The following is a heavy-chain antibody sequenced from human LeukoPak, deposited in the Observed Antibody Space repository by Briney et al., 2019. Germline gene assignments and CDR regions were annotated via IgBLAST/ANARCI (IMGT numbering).Heavy chain of an antibody. D-gene: IGHD1-26*01. CDR2: IYHSGST. Sequence: SQTLSLTCAVSGGSISSGGYSWSWIRQPPGTGLEWIGYIYHSGSTYYNPSLKSRVTISVDRSKNQFSLKLSSVTAADTAVYYCATSGSYPRFDYWGQGTLVTVSS. CDR3: ATSGSYPRFDY. J-gene: IGHJ4*02. V-gene: IGHV4-30-2*01. CDR1: GGSISSGGYS.